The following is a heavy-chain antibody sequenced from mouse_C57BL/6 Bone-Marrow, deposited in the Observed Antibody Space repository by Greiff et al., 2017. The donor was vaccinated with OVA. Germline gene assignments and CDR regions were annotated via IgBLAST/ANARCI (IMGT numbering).Heavy chain of an antibody. D-gene: IGHD3-2*02. Sequence: QVQLQQSGAELARPGASVKLSCKASGYTFTSYGISWVKQRTGQGLEWIGAIYPRSGNTYYNEKFKGKATLTADKSSSTAYMELRRLTSEDSAVYCCARTHAQGLFAYWGQGTLVTVSA. V-gene: IGHV1-81*01. CDR2: IYPRSGNT. CDR1: GYTFTSYG. CDR3: ARTHAQGLFAY. J-gene: IGHJ3*01.